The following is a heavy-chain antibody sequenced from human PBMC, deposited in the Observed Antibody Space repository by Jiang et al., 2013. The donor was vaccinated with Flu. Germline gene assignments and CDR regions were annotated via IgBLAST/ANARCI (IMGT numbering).Heavy chain of an antibody. V-gene: IGHV7-4-1*02. CDR2: INTNTGNP. CDR3: ASGGGMDV. J-gene: IGHJ6*02. Sequence: SVKVSCKASGYTFTSYAMNWVRQAPGQGLEWMGWINTNTGNPNVCPRASQDGLSSPWTPLSARHICRSADLKAEDTAVYYCASGGGMDVWGQGTTVTVSS. CDR1: GYTFTSYA. D-gene: IGHD3-16*01.